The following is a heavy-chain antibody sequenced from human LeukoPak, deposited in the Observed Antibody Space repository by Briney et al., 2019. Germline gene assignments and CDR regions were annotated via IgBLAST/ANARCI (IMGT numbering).Heavy chain of an antibody. Sequence: AASVKVSCKASGYTFTSYFMHWVRQAPGQGLEWMGIINPSGGSTSYAQKFQGRVTMTRDTSTSMVYMELTSLRSEDTAVYYCARDPEGSGCYFDYWGQGTLVTVSS. CDR2: INPSGGST. CDR1: GYTFTSYF. D-gene: IGHD6-19*01. J-gene: IGHJ4*02. CDR3: ARDPEGSGCYFDY. V-gene: IGHV1-46*01.